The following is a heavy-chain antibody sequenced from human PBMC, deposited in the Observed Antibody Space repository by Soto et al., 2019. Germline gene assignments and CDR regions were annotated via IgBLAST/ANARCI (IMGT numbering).Heavy chain of an antibody. V-gene: IGHV3-23*01. J-gene: IGHJ6*02. CDR3: AKERGYNYGYDAMDV. D-gene: IGHD5-18*01. CDR1: GFTFSSYA. CDR2: ISGSGGST. Sequence: EVQLLESGGGLVQPGGSLRLSCAASGFTFSSYAMSWVRQAPGKGLEWVSGISGSGGSTYYADSVKGRFTISRDNSKNTLYLQTNSLRAEDPAVYYCAKERGYNYGYDAMDVWGQGTTVTVSS.